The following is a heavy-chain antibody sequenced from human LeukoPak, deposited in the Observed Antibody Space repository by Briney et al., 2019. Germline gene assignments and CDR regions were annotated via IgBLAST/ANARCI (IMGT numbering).Heavy chain of an antibody. CDR1: GFTFSSYA. J-gene: IGHJ6*02. V-gene: IGHV3-23*01. CDR3: AKGVTSSYYYYYGMDV. Sequence: PGGSLRLSCAASGFTFSSYAMSWVRQAPGKGLEWVSAISGSGGSTYYADSVKGRFTISRDNSKNTLYLQMNSQRAEDTAVYYCAKGVTSSYYYYYGMDVWGQGTTVTVSS. CDR2: ISGSGGST. D-gene: IGHD2-2*01.